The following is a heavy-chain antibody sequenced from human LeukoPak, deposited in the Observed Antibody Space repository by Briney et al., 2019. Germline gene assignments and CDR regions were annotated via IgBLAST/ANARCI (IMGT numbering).Heavy chain of an antibody. Sequence: GGSLRLSCAASGFTFSSYGIHWVRQAPGKGLEWVAAISSDGSNKHFADSVKGRFTISRDNSKNTLYLQMSSLRAEDTAMYYCAKGHNRGWYYFGYWGQGTLVTVSS. D-gene: IGHD6-19*01. CDR1: GFTFSSYG. J-gene: IGHJ4*02. CDR3: AKGHNRGWYYFGY. V-gene: IGHV3-30*18. CDR2: ISSDGSNK.